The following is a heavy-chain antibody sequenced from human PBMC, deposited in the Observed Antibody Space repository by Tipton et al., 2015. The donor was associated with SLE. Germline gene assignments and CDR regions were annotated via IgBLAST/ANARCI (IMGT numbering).Heavy chain of an antibody. CDR3: AKDSVAGRDFYYYYMDV. V-gene: IGHV3-30*18. CDR1: GFTFSSYG. CDR2: IWYDGSNK. J-gene: IGHJ6*03. Sequence: SLRLSCAASGFTFSSYGMHWVRQAPGKGLEWVAVIWYDGSNKYYADSVKGRFTISRDNSKNTLYLQMNSLRTEDTALYYCAKDSVAGRDFYYYYMDVWGKGTTVSVSS. D-gene: IGHD6-19*01.